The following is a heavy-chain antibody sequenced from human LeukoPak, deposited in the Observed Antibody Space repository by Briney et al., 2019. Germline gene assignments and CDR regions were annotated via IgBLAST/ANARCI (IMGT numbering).Heavy chain of an antibody. J-gene: IGHJ4*02. CDR3: ARERILPGGYFFEH. CDR1: GFTVSSNY. Sequence: GGSLRLSCAASGFTVSSNYMSWVRQAPGKGLEWVSVIFSVDTTSYADSVKGRFTISRDNSKNTLYLQMNNLRVEDTAVYYCARERILPGGYFFEHWGQGTLVAVSS. D-gene: IGHD2-15*01. CDR2: IFSVDTT. V-gene: IGHV3-66*01.